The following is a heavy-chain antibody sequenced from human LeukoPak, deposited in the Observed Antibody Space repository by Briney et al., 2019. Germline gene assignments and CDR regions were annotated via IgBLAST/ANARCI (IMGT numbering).Heavy chain of an antibody. CDR1: GFTFSSYW. J-gene: IGHJ4*02. CDR3: AMAHPANTLIFDS. Sequence: GGSLRLSCAASGFTFSSYWMHWVRQAPGKGPVWVSRINTDGSSTYYADSVKGRFTVSRDNAKNTLDLQMNSLRAEDTAVYYCAMAHPANTLIFDSWGQGTLVTVSS. CDR2: INTDGSST. V-gene: IGHV3-74*01. D-gene: IGHD1/OR15-1a*01.